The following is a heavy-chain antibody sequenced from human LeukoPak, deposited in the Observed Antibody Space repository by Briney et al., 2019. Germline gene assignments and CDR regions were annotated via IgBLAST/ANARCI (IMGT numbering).Heavy chain of an antibody. CDR3: ARLYPLELLGY. D-gene: IGHD1-7*01. CDR2: ISSSSSYI. Sequence: GGSLRLSCAVSGFTFSSYSMNWVRQAPGKGLEWVSSISSSSSYIYYADSVKGRFIISRDNAKNSLYLQMNSLRAEDTAVYYCARLYPLELLGYWGQGTLVTVSS. J-gene: IGHJ4*02. CDR1: GFTFSSYS. V-gene: IGHV3-21*01.